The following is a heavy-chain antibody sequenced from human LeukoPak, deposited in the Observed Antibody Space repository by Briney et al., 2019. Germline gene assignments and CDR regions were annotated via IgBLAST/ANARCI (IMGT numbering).Heavy chain of an antibody. CDR1: GFTFSSYG. CDR3: AKDFPDSYKYSFDY. J-gene: IGHJ4*02. D-gene: IGHD2-21*02. V-gene: IGHV3-30*18. Sequence: GGSLRLSCAASGFTFSSYGMHWVRQAPGKGLEWVAVISYDGSNKYYADSVKGRFTISRDNSKNTLYLQMNSLRAEDTAVCYCAKDFPDSYKYSFDYSGQGTPVTASS. CDR2: ISYDGSNK.